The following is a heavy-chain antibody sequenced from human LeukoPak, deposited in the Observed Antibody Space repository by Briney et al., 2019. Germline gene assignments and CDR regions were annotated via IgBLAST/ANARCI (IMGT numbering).Heavy chain of an antibody. J-gene: IGHJ4*02. Sequence: HPGRSLRLSCAASGFTFDDYAMHWVRQAPGKGLEWVSGISWNSGSIGYADSVKGRFTISRDNAKNSLYLQMNSLRAEDTASYYCAKGTYYYGSGSYEPTGKVDYWGQGTLVTVSS. CDR2: ISWNSGSI. CDR1: GFTFDDYA. V-gene: IGHV3-9*01. CDR3: AKGTYYYGSGSYEPTGKVDY. D-gene: IGHD3-10*01.